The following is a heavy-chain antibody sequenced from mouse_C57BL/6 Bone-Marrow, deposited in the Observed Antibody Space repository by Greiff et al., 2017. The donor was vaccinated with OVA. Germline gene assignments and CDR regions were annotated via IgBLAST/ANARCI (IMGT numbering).Heavy chain of an antibody. J-gene: IGHJ3*01. CDR2: IRNKANGYTT. Sequence: EVQLVESGGGLVQPGGSLSLSCAASGFTFTDYYMSWVRQPPGKALEWLGFIRNKANGYTTEYSASVKGRFTISRDNSQSILYLQMNALRAEDSATYYCARSESSHYYGSSPWFAYWGQGTLVTVAA. V-gene: IGHV7-3*01. CDR3: ARSESSHYYGSSPWFAY. D-gene: IGHD1-1*01. CDR1: GFTFTDYY.